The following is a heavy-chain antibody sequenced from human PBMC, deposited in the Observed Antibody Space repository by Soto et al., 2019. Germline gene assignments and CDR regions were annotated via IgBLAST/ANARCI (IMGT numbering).Heavy chain of an antibody. D-gene: IGHD2-2*01. CDR1: GTSVSSNSNH. CDR3: ARRRVVVPAAFLNEPNCFDL. V-gene: IGHV4-61*01. CDR2: IYYDGTT. Sequence: SETLSLTCTVSGTSVSSNSNHWSWVRQPPGKGLEWIGYIYYDGTTNYNPSLKNRVTISLDTSKNQFSLKVTSVTAVDTAVYYCARRRVVVPAAFLNEPNCFDLSGQGILVTVSS. J-gene: IGHJ5*02.